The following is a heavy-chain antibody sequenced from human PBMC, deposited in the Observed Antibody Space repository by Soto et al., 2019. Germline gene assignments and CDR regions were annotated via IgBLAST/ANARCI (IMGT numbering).Heavy chain of an antibody. CDR1: GYTFTSYG. CDR2: ISAYNGNT. Sequence: QVQLVQSGAEVKKPGASVKVSCKASGYTFTSYGISWVRQAPGQGLEWMGWISAYNGNTNYAQKLQGRVTMTTDTSTSTAYMELRSLRSDDTAVYYCVRIVSVRDGYNLGYYYYGMDVWGQGTTVTVSS. V-gene: IGHV1-18*01. D-gene: IGHD5-12*01. CDR3: VRIVSVRDGYNLGYYYYGMDV. J-gene: IGHJ6*02.